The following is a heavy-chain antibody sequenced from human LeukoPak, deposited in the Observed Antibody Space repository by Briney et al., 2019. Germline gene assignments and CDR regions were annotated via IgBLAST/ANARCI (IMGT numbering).Heavy chain of an antibody. D-gene: IGHD6-13*01. J-gene: IGHJ3*02. Sequence: PGGSLRLSCAASGFTVSSNYMSWVRQAPGKGLEWVSVIYSGGSTYYADSVKGRFTISRDNSKNTLYLQMNSLRAEDTAVYYCARGGYSSSPFDAFDIWGQGTMVTVSS. CDR3: ARGGYSSSPFDAFDI. CDR2: IYSGGST. V-gene: IGHV3-66*01. CDR1: GFTVSSNY.